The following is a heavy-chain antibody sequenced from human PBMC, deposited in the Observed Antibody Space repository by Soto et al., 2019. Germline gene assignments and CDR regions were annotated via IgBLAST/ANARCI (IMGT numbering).Heavy chain of an antibody. Sequence: ASVKVSCKASGYTFTGYYMHWVRQAPGQGLEWMGWINPNSGGTNYAQKFQGWVTMTRDTSISTAYMELSRLRSDDTAVYYCARSVAIFGVSPTFDPWGQGTLVTVSS. CDR3: ARSVAIFGVSPTFDP. D-gene: IGHD3-3*01. J-gene: IGHJ5*02. CDR1: GYTFTGYY. V-gene: IGHV1-2*04. CDR2: INPNSGGT.